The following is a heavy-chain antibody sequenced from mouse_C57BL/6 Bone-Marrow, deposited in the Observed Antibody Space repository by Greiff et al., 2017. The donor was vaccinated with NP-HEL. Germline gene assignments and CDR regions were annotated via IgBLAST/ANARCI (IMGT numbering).Heavy chain of an antibody. CDR1: GFTFSDYY. Sequence: EVMLVESEGGLVQPGSSMKLSCTASGFTFSDYYMAWVRQVPEKGLEWVANINYDGSSTYYLDSLKSRFIISRDNAKNILYLQMSSLKSEDTATYYCARGNWDGVDYWGQGTTLTVSS. CDR2: INYDGSST. V-gene: IGHV5-16*01. D-gene: IGHD4-1*01. J-gene: IGHJ2*01. CDR3: ARGNWDGVDY.